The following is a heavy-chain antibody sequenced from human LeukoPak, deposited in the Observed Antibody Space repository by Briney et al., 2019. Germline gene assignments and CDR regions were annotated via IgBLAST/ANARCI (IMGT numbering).Heavy chain of an antibody. Sequence: PSETLSLTCTVSGVSIRSYYWSWIRQPPGKGLEWIGYIYNSGSTNYNPSLKSRVTISEDTSKNQFSLKLSSVTAADTAVYYCARARNLDCSRASCYTGWFDPWGQGSLVTVSS. J-gene: IGHJ5*02. CDR1: GVSIRSYY. CDR2: IYNSGST. D-gene: IGHD2-2*02. V-gene: IGHV4-59*01. CDR3: ARARNLDCSRASCYTGWFDP.